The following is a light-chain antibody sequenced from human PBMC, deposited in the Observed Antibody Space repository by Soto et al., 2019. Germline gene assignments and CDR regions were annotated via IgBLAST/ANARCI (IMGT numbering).Light chain of an antibody. CDR1: QSISTF. Sequence: DIQMTQSPSSLSASVGDRVTITCRASQSISTFLNCYQQKPGKAPNLLIYAASGLQSGVPSRFSGSGSGTDFTLTISSLQPEDFATYYCQQSYRTPIPFGHGRRLAIK. CDR2: AAS. CDR3: QQSYRTPIP. J-gene: IGKJ5*01. V-gene: IGKV1-39*01.